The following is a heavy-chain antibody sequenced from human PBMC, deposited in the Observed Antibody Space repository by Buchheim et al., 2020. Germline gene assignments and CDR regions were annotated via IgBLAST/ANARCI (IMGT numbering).Heavy chain of an antibody. Sequence: EVQLLESGGGLVQSGGSLRLSCVASGFTFSSSTMIWVRQAPGKGLEWVSAISGTGGRTYYADSVKGRFTISRDNSKNTLYLQMNSLRAEDTAVYYCARDRDSGDFAYWGQGTL. D-gene: IGHD4-17*01. CDR1: GFTFSSST. CDR2: ISGTGGRT. V-gene: IGHV3-23*01. J-gene: IGHJ4*02. CDR3: ARDRDSGDFAY.